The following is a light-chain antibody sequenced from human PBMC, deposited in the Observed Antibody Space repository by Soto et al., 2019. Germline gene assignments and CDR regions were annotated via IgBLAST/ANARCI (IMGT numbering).Light chain of an antibody. CDR1: SSDIGDYNF. CDR3: SSYIPSSTRV. CDR2: EVS. Sequence: QSALTQPASVSGSPGQSIIISCTGTSSDIGDYNFVSWYQQHPGKAPKLMIYEVSNRPSGVSNRFSGSKSGNTASLTISGLQAEDEADYYCSSYIPSSTRVFGTGTKVNVL. V-gene: IGLV2-14*01. J-gene: IGLJ1*01.